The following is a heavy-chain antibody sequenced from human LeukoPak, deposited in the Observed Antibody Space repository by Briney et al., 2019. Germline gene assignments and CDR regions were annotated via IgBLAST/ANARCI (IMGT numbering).Heavy chain of an antibody. CDR1: GFTFSSYA. D-gene: IGHD3-9*01. CDR2: ISGSGGST. CDR3: AKEGILTGYPYIDY. Sequence: QSGGSLRLSCAASGFTFSSYAMSWVRQAPGKGLEWVSAISGSGGSTYYADSVKGRFTISRDNSKNTLYLQMNSLRAEDTAVYYCAKEGILTGYPYIDYWGQGTLVTVSS. V-gene: IGHV3-23*01. J-gene: IGHJ4*02.